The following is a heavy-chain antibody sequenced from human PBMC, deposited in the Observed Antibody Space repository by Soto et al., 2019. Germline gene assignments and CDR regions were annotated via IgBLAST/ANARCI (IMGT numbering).Heavy chain of an antibody. Sequence: PSETLSLTCTVSGGSVSSSRYYWGWIRQPPGKGLEWIGSIYYSGSTYYNPSLKSRVTISVDTSKNQFSLKLSSVTAADTAVYYCARRISAYCGGDCQSNPLLRGAFDIWGQGTMVTVSS. CDR2: IYYSGST. D-gene: IGHD2-21*01. V-gene: IGHV4-39*01. CDR3: ARRISAYCGGDCQSNPLLRGAFDI. J-gene: IGHJ3*02. CDR1: GGSVSSSRYY.